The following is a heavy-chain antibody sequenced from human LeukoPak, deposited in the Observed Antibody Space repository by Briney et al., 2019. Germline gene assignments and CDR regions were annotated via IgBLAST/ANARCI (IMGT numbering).Heavy chain of an antibody. V-gene: IGHV1-69*13. CDR1: GYTFTGYY. CDR2: IVPFFRTA. Sequence: SVKVSCKASGYTFTGYYMHWVRQAPGQGLEWMGGIVPFFRTANYAQQFQGRVTISADELRSTAYLEMTGLKSEDTAVYFCARSPQRGTFFDGNVWGKGPTVTFFS. J-gene: IGHJ6*04. D-gene: IGHD3-3*01. CDR3: ARSPQRGTFFDGNV.